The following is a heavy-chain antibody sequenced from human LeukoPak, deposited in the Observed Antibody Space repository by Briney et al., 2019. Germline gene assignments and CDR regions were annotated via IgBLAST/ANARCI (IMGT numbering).Heavy chain of an antibody. CDR3: ARGWAYLDP. D-gene: IGHD5-24*01. Sequence: GGSLRLSCAASGFTFSGSAMHWVRQASGKGLEWVGRIRSKASNYATAYAASVKGRFTISRDDSKNTAYLQMNSLRAEDTAVYYCARGWAYLDPWGQGTLVTVSS. CDR1: GFTFSGSA. J-gene: IGHJ5*02. CDR2: IRSKASNYAT. V-gene: IGHV3-73*01.